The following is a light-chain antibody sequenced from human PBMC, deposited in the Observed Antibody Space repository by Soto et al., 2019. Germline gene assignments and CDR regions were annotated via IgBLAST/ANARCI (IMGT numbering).Light chain of an antibody. Sequence: DIQLTQSPSSLSASVEDRGIITCRARPSISNHLNWYQQKPGKAPKLLIFAASSLQSGVPSRFSGSRSGPDFTLTISSLQPEDFATYYCQQLNSYPLITFGQGTRLEIK. V-gene: IGKV1-39*01. J-gene: IGKJ5*01. CDR2: AAS. CDR1: PSISNH. CDR3: QQLNSYPLIT.